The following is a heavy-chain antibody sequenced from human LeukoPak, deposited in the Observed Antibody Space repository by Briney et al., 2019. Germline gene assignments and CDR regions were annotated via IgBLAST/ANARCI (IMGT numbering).Heavy chain of an antibody. Sequence: GGSLSLSCAASGYTFSDFSVYWVCPAPGKGLEWVSSISLRSNYRYYADSVRGRFTISRDDARDSLFLQMNSPRAEDTAVYFCVRLRRNNDRSGYYYYYDYWGQGTLVTVSS. V-gene: IGHV3-21*01. CDR3: VRLRRNNDRSGYYYYYDY. CDR1: GYTFSDFS. D-gene: IGHD3-22*01. J-gene: IGHJ4*02. CDR2: ISLRSNYR.